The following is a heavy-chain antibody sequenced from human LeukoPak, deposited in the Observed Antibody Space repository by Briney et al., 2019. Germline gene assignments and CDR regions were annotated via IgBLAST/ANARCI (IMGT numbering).Heavy chain of an antibody. CDR3: AKVSGVGATRIY. CDR1: GFSFSSYG. CDR2: IRYDGSNK. V-gene: IGHV3-30*02. J-gene: IGHJ4*02. Sequence: GGSLRLSCAAPGFSFSSYGMHWVRQAPGKGLEWVAFIRYDGSNKYYADSVKGRFTISRDNSKNTLYLQMNSLRAEDTAVYYCAKVSGVGATRIYWGQGTLVTVSS. D-gene: IGHD1-26*01.